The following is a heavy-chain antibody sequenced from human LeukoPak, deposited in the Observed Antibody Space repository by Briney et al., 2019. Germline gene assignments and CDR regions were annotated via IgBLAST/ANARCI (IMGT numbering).Heavy chain of an antibody. J-gene: IGHJ3*02. CDR2: IYYSGST. CDR3: ARAGGYYYGSGRRDAFDI. CDR1: GGSISSYY. Sequence: SETLSLTCTVSGGSISSYYWSWIRQPPGKGLEWIGYIYYSGSTNYNPSLKSRVTISVDTSKNQFSLKLSSVTAADTAVYYCARAGGYYYGSGRRDAFDIWGQGTMVTVSS. V-gene: IGHV4-59*01. D-gene: IGHD3-10*01.